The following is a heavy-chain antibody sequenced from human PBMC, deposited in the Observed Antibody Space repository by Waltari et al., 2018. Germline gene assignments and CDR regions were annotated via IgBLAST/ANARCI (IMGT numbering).Heavy chain of an antibody. J-gene: IGHJ4*02. CDR1: GFTFSSFW. D-gene: IGHD5-18*01. CDR3: ARASISRDTGNTFDS. Sequence: EVHLVESGGGLVRPGGSLRLSCAASGFTFSSFWMHWVRQAPGKGPQGGARISGDGAGTHYADSVRGRFTSSRDNANNMVYLQMNSLSDDDTATYFCARASISRDTGNTFDSWGQGNLVTVSS. CDR2: ISGDGAGT. V-gene: IGHV3-74*01.